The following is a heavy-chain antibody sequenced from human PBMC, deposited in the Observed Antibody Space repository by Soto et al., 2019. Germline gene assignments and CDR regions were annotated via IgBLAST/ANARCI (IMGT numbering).Heavy chain of an antibody. Sequence: SETLSLTCTVSGGSISSYYWSWIRQPPGKGLEWIGYIYYSGSTNYNPSLKSRVTISVDTSRNQFSLKLSSVTAADTAVYYCARHSIAYYGSGSYFDYWGQGTLVTVSS. CDR3: ARHSIAYYGSGSYFDY. V-gene: IGHV4-59*08. J-gene: IGHJ4*02. CDR2: IYYSGST. CDR1: GGSISSYY. D-gene: IGHD3-10*01.